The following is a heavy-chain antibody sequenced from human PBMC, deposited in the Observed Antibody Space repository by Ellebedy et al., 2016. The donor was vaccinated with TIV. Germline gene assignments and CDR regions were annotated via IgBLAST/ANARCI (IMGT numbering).Heavy chain of an antibody. V-gene: IGHV3-53*01. CDR1: GFTVSSNF. J-gene: IGHJ6*02. CDR3: ARPTVPATICGACGMDV. CDR2: IYGGGTI. D-gene: IGHD2-2*01. Sequence: PGGSLRLSCAASGFTVSSNFMTWVRQAPGKGLAWVSVIYGGGTIRYADSVTGRFTISRDNSKNTVDLQMNSLRAEDTAVYYCARPTVPATICGACGMDVWGQGTTVIVSS.